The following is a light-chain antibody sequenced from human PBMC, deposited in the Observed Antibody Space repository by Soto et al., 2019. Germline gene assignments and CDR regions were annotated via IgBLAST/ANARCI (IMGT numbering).Light chain of an antibody. CDR3: SSFTTSYFYV. J-gene: IGLJ1*01. CDR2: EVN. V-gene: IGLV2-8*01. CDR1: SSDIGGYNS. Sequence: SALTQPPSASGSPGQSVTISCTGTSSDIGGYNSVSWYQQHPGKAPRLMIYEVNKRPSGVPDRFSGSKSGYTASLTVSGLQTEDEANYYCSSFTTSYFYVFGPGTKVTV.